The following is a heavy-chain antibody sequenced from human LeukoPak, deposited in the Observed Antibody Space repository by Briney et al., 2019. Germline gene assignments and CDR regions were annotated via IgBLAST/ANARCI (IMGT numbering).Heavy chain of an antibody. CDR3: AKCSTSAYTTGWCNWIDP. CDR1: GFTFSSYW. V-gene: IGHV3-7*03. CDR2: IKQDGSEK. D-gene: IGHD6-19*01. J-gene: IGHJ5*02. Sequence: GGSLRLSCAASGFTFSSYWMSWVRQAPGKGPEWVANIKQDGSEKYYVDSVKGRFTVSRDTSKNTLYLQMNSLRADDTAVYYCAKCSTSAYTTGWCNWIDPWGQGTLVTVFS.